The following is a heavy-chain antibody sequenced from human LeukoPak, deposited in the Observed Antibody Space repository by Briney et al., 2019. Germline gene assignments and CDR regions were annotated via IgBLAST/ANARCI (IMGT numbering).Heavy chain of an antibody. V-gene: IGHV3-48*04. CDR1: GFTFSSYS. D-gene: IGHD1-20*01. Sequence: GGSLRLSCAASGFTFSSYSMNWVRQAPGKGLEWVSYISSSGSTIYYADSVKGRFTISRDNAKNSLYLQMNSLRAEDTAVYYCAVNFNWKAGYWGQGTLVTVSS. CDR2: ISSSGSTI. J-gene: IGHJ4*02. CDR3: AVNFNWKAGY.